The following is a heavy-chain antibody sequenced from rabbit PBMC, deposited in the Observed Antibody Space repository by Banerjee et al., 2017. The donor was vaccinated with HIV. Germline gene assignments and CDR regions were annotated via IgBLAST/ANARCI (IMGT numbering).Heavy chain of an antibody. CDR3: ARDQGTYGYGGYASPFNL. Sequence: QSLEESGGGLVKPGASLTLTCTASGFTLSSYWMCWVRQAPGKGLEWITCIYTDFSASSYFASWAKGRFTISKTSSTTVTLQMTSLTVADTATYFCARDQGTYGYGGYASPFNLWGPGTLVTVS. J-gene: IGHJ4*01. V-gene: IGHV1S40*01. CDR2: IYTDFSASS. CDR1: GFTLSSYW. D-gene: IGHD6-1*01.